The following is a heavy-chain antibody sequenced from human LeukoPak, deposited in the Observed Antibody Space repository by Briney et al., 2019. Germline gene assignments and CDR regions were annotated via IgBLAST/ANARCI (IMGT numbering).Heavy chain of an antibody. V-gene: IGHV1-18*01. D-gene: IGHD6-13*01. J-gene: IGHJ4*02. CDR3: ARDGKQQLGFDY. CDR1: GYIFTSYG. CDR2: ISAYNGKT. Sequence: ASVKVSCKASGYIFTSYGISWVRQAPGQGLAWMGWISAYNGKTNHAQNFQGRVTMTTDTSTSTAYMELRSLRSDDTAVYYCARDGKQQLGFDYWGQGTLVTVSS.